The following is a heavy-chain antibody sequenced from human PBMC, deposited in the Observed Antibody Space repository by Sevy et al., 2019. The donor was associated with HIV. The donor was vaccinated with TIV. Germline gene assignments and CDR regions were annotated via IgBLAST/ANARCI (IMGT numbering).Heavy chain of an antibody. CDR3: TTTNFGGSRSYYNSN. D-gene: IGHD3-10*01. J-gene: IGHJ4*02. CDR2: IKSKTGGGTT. V-gene: IGHV3-15*01. Sequence: GGSLRLSCAASGFTFSNAWMSWVRQAPGKGLEWVGRIKSKTGGGTTDYAAPLKGRFTISRDDSKTTLYLKMNSLKTEDTAVYYWTTTNFGGSRSYYNSNWGQGTLVTVSS. CDR1: GFTFSNAW.